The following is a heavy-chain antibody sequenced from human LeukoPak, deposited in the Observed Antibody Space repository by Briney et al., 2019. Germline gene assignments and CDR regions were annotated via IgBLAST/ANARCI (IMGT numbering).Heavy chain of an antibody. CDR2: IYTSGST. CDR1: GGSISSGSYY. J-gene: IGHJ4*02. V-gene: IGHV4-61*02. D-gene: IGHD5-24*01. Sequence: PSETLSLTCTVSGGSISSGSYYWNWIRQPAGKELEWIGRIYTSGSTNYNPSLKSRVTISVDTSKNQFSLNLSSVTAADTAVYYCARNRDDYNFVFDYWGQGTLVTVSS. CDR3: ARNRDDYNFVFDY.